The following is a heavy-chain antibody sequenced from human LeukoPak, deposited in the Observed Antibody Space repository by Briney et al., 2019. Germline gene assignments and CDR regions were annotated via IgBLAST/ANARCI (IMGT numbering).Heavy chain of an antibody. J-gene: IGHJ6*03. V-gene: IGHV1-8*02. Sequence: ASVKVSCKASGYTFTGYYMHWVRQATGQGLEWMGWMNPNSGNTGYAQKFQGRVTMTRNTSISTAYMELSSLRSEDTAVYYCARVPMRRVATSYYYMDVWDKGTTVTISS. CDR2: MNPNSGNT. CDR1: GYTFTGYY. D-gene: IGHD5-12*01. CDR3: ARVPMRRVATSYYYMDV.